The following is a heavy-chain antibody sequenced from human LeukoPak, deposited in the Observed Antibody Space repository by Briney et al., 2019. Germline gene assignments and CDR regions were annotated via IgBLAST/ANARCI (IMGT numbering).Heavy chain of an antibody. Sequence: GGSLRLSCTDSGFTFSMYWMSWVRQAPGKGLEWLASIKPDGSAAIYVDSMKGRFTISRDNAKNSLYLQMNSLTVEDTAVYYCATHSDWRFDFWGQGTLVTVSS. CDR1: GFTFSMYW. D-gene: IGHD6-19*01. CDR3: ATHSDWRFDF. V-gene: IGHV3-7*01. J-gene: IGHJ4*02. CDR2: IKPDGSAA.